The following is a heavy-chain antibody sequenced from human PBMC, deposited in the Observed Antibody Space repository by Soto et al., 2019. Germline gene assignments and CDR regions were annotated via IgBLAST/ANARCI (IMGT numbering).Heavy chain of an antibody. D-gene: IGHD2-2*01. CDR2: INAGNGNT. V-gene: IGHV1-3*01. CDR1: GYTFTNYA. Sequence: QVQLVQSGAEVEKPGASVKVSCKASGYTFTNYAVHWVRQAPGQRLEWMGWINAGNGNTRFSQNLQGRVTITRDTSARTVYMELRYEDTAVYYCARGHLAVVPVASWFYYMDVWGKGTTVTVSS. J-gene: IGHJ6*03. CDR3: ARGHLAVVPVASWFYYMDV.